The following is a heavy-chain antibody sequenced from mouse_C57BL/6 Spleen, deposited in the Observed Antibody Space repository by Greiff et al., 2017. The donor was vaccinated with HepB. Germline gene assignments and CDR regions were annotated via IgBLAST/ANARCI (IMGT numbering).Heavy chain of an antibody. V-gene: IGHV2-5*01. D-gene: IGHD2-3*01. Sequence: VQLVESGPGLVQPSQSLSITCTVSGFSLTSYGVHWVRQSPGKGLEWLGVIWRGGSTDYNAAFMSRLSITKDNSKSQVFFKMNSLQADDTAIYYCAKNGGNDGYFYAMDYWGQGTSVTVSS. CDR2: IWRGGST. CDR1: GFSLTSYG. J-gene: IGHJ4*01. CDR3: AKNGGNDGYFYAMDY.